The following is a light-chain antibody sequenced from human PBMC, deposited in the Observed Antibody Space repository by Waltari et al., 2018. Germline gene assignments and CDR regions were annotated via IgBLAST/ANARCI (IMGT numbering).Light chain of an antibody. CDR3: QTWDTDSYVI. V-gene: IGLV4-69*01. J-gene: IGLJ2*01. CDR2: LNTDGSH. Sequence: QLVLTQSPSASASLGASVKLTCTLSSGPSTYASACHQQQPEKGPRYLMKLNTDGSHNEGDGIPDRFSGSSSGAERYLTISSLQSEDEADYYCQTWDTDSYVIFGGGTKLTVL. CDR1: SGPSTYA.